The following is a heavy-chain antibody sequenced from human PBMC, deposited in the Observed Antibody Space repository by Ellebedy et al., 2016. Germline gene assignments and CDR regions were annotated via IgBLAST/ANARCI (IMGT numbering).Heavy chain of an antibody. Sequence: SETLSLXXTVSGGSISSGGYSWSWIRQPPGKGLEWIGYIYHSGSTYYNPSLKSRVTISVDRSKNQFSLKLSSVTAADTAVYYCARGEYSSGWYEGFDYWGQGTLVTVSS. CDR1: GGSISSGGYS. CDR2: IYHSGST. V-gene: IGHV4-30-2*01. D-gene: IGHD6-19*01. CDR3: ARGEYSSGWYEGFDY. J-gene: IGHJ4*02.